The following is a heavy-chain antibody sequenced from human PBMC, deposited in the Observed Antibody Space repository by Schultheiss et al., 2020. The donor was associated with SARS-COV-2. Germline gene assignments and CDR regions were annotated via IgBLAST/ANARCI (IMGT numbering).Heavy chain of an antibody. Sequence: GGSLRLSCAASGFTFSSYAMSWVRQAPGKGLVWVSRINSDGSSTSYADSVKGRFTISRDNAKNTLYLQMNSLRAEDTAVYYCARDLHGGYEYYYYGMDVWGQGTTVTVSS. D-gene: IGHD5-12*01. CDR1: GFTFSSYA. CDR2: INSDGSST. CDR3: ARDLHGGYEYYYYGMDV. V-gene: IGHV3-74*01. J-gene: IGHJ6*02.